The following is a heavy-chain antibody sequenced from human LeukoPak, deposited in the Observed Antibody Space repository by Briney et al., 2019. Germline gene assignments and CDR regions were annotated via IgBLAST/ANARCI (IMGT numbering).Heavy chain of an antibody. CDR3: AREGIAVTGTVY. V-gene: IGHV1-2*02. D-gene: IGHD6-19*01. CDR1: GYTFTSYG. CDR2: INPNSGGT. J-gene: IGHJ4*02. Sequence: GASVKVSCKASGYTFTSYGISWVRQAPGQGLEWMGWINPNSGGTNYAQKFQGRVTMTRDTSISTAYMELSRLRSDDTAVYYCAREGIAVTGTVYWGQGTQVTVSS.